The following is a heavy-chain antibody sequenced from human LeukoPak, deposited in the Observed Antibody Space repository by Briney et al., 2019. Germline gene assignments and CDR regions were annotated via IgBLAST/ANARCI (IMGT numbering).Heavy chain of an antibody. D-gene: IGHD3-22*01. CDR2: IRYDGSNK. V-gene: IGHV3-30*02. J-gene: IGHJ4*02. CDR1: GFTFSSYG. CDR3: ARENWGYNWKYDSSGSGINY. Sequence: GGSLRLSCAASGFTFSSYGMHWVRQAPGKGLEWVAFIRYDGSNKYYADSVKGRFTISRDNSKSTLYLQMNSLRAEDTAEYYCARENWGYNWKYDSSGSGINYWGQGTLVTVSS.